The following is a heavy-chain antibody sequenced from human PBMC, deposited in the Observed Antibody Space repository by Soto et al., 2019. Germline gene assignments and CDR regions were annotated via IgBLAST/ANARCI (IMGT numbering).Heavy chain of an antibody. Sequence: QVQLVESGGGVVQPGRSLRLSCVVSGFTFSGYGMHWVRQAPGKGLEWVAVVSYDGNREYYADSVKGRFTVSRDNPKNTLYQQMKSLRAEDTAVYYCAKDRSDYGDDVYYYFYGMDVWGQGTTVTVSS. CDR2: VSYDGNRE. D-gene: IGHD4-17*01. V-gene: IGHV3-30*18. CDR3: AKDRSDYGDDVYYYFYGMDV. J-gene: IGHJ6*02. CDR1: GFTFSGYG.